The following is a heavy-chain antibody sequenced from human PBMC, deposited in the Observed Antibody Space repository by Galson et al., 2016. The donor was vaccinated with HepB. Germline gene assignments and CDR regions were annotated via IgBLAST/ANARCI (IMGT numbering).Heavy chain of an antibody. Sequence: SETLSLTCTVSGGSVSSGSYYWSWLRQPPGRGLEWIGYISYSGSTNYNPSLKSRVTISVDTTKNQFSLKVSSVTTADTAVYDCARGGSPYSGFHIDYWGQGTLVTVSS. V-gene: IGHV4-61*01. D-gene: IGHD5-12*01. J-gene: IGHJ4*02. CDR2: ISYSGST. CDR3: ARGGSPYSGFHIDY. CDR1: GGSVSSGSYY.